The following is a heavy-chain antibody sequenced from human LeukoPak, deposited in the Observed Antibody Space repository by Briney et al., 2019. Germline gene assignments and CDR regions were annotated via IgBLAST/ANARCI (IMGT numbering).Heavy chain of an antibody. CDR3: ARDYELPDAFDI. V-gene: IGHV1-18*01. J-gene: IGHJ3*02. D-gene: IGHD1-7*01. CDR1: GYTFTSYG. Sequence: ASVKVSCKASGYTFTSYGISWVRQAPGQGLEWMGWISAYNGNTNYAQKLQGRVTMTTDTSTSTAYMELRSLGSDDTAVYYCARDYELPDAFDIWGQGTMVTVSS. CDR2: ISAYNGNT.